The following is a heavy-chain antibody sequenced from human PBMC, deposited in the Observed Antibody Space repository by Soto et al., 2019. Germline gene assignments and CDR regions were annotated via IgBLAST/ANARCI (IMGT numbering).Heavy chain of an antibody. CDR1: GGTFSSYA. V-gene: IGHV1-69*13. D-gene: IGHD3-9*01. J-gene: IGHJ6*02. Sequence: ASVKVSCKDSGGTFSSYAISWVRQAPGQGLEWMGGIIPIFGTANYAQKFQGRVTITADESTSTAYMELSSLRSEDTAVYYCASRPYYDILTGYLGTLGRYGMDVWGQGTTVTVSS. CDR2: IIPIFGTA. CDR3: ASRPYYDILTGYLGTLGRYGMDV.